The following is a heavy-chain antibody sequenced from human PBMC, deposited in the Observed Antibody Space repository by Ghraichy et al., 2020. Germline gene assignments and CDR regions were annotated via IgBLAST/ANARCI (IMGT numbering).Heavy chain of an antibody. V-gene: IGHV3-43*01. CDR2: ISWDGGST. Sequence: GGSLRLSCAASGFTFDDYTMHWVRQAPGKGLEWVSLISWDGGSTYYADSVKGRFTISRDNSKNSLYLQMNSLRTEDTALYYCAKGRVGHGGNPLGDYYYYGMDVWGQGTTVTVSS. CDR3: AKGRVGHGGNPLGDYYYYGMDV. D-gene: IGHD4-23*01. CDR1: GFTFDDYT. J-gene: IGHJ6*02.